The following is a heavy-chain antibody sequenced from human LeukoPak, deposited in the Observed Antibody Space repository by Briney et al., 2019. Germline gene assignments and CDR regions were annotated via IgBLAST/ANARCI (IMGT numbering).Heavy chain of an antibody. V-gene: IGHV1-69*01. CDR3: ARVEAGATINWFDP. CDR1: GGTFSSYA. D-gene: IGHD1-26*01. CDR2: IIPIFGTA. Sequence: SVKVSCKASGGTFSSYAISWVRQAPGQGLEWMGGIIPIFGTANYAQKFQGRVTITADESTSTAYMELSSLRSEDTAVYYCARVEAGATINWFDPWGQGTLVTVSS. J-gene: IGHJ5*02.